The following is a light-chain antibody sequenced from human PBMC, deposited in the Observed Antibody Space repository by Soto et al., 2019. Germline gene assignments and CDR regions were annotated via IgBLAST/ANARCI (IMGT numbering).Light chain of an antibody. CDR3: SSYASSSSYV. CDR1: SSDVGGYNH. CDR2: EVR. J-gene: IGLJ1*01. Sequence: QSVLTQPASVSGSPGQSITISCTGTSSDVGGYNHVSWYQQHPGKAPKLIIYEVRNRPSGVSDRCSASKSGNTASLTISGLQAEHEADYSCSSYASSSSYVFGTGTKVTVL. V-gene: IGLV2-14*01.